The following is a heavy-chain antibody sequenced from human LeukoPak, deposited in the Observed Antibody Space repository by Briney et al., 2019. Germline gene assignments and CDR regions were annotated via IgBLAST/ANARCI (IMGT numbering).Heavy chain of an antibody. J-gene: IGHJ3*02. Sequence: SETLSLTCAVYGGSLSGYYWSWIRQPPGKGLEWIGEINHSGSTNYNPSLKSRVTISVDTSKNQFSLKLSSVTAADTAVYYCARGTYYDFWSGYSSLGAFDIWGQGTMVTVSS. CDR3: ARGTYYDFWSGYSSLGAFDI. CDR2: INHSGST. V-gene: IGHV4-34*01. CDR1: GGSLSGYY. D-gene: IGHD3-3*01.